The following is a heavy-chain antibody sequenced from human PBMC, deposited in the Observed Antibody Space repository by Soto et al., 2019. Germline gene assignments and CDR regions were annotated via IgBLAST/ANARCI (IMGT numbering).Heavy chain of an antibody. J-gene: IGHJ3*02. D-gene: IGHD3-22*01. CDR1: GFTFSSYS. Sequence: EVQLVESGGGLVKPGGSLRLSCAASGFTFSSYSMNWVRQAPGKGLECVSSISSSSSYIYYADSVKGRFTISRDNAQNSLYLQMNSLRAGDRAVYYCARAMRNSYDSSGYYLLDAFDIWGEGTMVAVSS. CDR2: ISSSSSYI. CDR3: ARAMRNSYDSSGYYLLDAFDI. V-gene: IGHV3-21*01.